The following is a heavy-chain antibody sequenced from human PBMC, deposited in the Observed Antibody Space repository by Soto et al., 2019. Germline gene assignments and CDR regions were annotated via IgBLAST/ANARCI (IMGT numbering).Heavy chain of an antibody. J-gene: IGHJ4*02. Sequence: ASVKVSCKASGYTFTSYGISWVRQAPGQGLEWMGWISAYNGNTNYAQKLQGRVTMTTDTSTSTAYMELRSLRSDDTAVYYCARRFCSGGSCDEFDYWGQGTLVTVSS. CDR1: GYTFTSYG. D-gene: IGHD2-15*01. V-gene: IGHV1-18*04. CDR2: ISAYNGNT. CDR3: ARRFCSGGSCDEFDY.